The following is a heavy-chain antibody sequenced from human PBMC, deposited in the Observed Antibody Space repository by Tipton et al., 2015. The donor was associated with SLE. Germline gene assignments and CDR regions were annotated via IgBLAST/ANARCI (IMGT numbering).Heavy chain of an antibody. J-gene: IGHJ3*01. CDR3: ASVEYSSSFGAFGV. CDR1: GASMSSHH. D-gene: IGHD6-6*01. V-gene: IGHV4-59*11. Sequence: TLSLTCTVSGASMSSHHWSWIRQPPGKGLEWIGYFHYGGYTDYNPSLKSRVTISADTSKSQFSLTLKFVTAADTAVYYCASVEYSSSFGAFGVWGQGTMVSVSS. CDR2: FHYGGYT.